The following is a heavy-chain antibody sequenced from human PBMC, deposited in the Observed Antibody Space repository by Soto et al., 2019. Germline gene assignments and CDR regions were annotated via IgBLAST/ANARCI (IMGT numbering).Heavy chain of an antibody. V-gene: IGHV3-21*01. CDR1: GFIFSTYT. D-gene: IGHD4-17*01. Sequence: GGSLRLSCATSGFIFSTYTMNWVRQAPGKGLEWVSSISSGSSYIYYADSVKGRFTISRDNANNSLYLQMNSLRAEDTAVYYCATSEAQNYGAGYMDVWGEGTTVTVSS. J-gene: IGHJ6*03. CDR3: ATSEAQNYGAGYMDV. CDR2: ISSGSSYI.